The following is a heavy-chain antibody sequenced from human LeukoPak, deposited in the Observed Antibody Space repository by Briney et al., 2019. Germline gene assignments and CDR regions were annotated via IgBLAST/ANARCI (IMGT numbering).Heavy chain of an antibody. Sequence: GGSLRLSCAASGFTFNNYAMSWVRQAPGKGLEWVSAITGSGIGTYYADSVEGRFTISRDNPKSTLFLQMNSLIAEDTAVYYCAKDLKSTAAGLDYWGQGTLVTVSS. CDR3: AKDLKSTAAGLDY. D-gene: IGHD6-13*01. V-gene: IGHV3-23*01. CDR1: GFTFNNYA. CDR2: ITGSGIGT. J-gene: IGHJ4*02.